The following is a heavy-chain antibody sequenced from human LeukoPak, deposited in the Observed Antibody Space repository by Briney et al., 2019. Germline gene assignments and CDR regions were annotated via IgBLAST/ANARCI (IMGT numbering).Heavy chain of an antibody. CDR1: GFTFSDYY. V-gene: IGHV3-11*01. Sequence: GGSLRLSCAASGFTFSDYYMSWIHQAPGKGLEWVSYISSSGSTIYYADSVKGRFTISRDNAKNSLYLQMNSLRAEDTAVYYCARDRRYYDSSGYFYGMDVWGQGTTVAVSS. D-gene: IGHD3-22*01. CDR2: ISSSGSTI. J-gene: IGHJ6*02. CDR3: ARDRRYYDSSGYFYGMDV.